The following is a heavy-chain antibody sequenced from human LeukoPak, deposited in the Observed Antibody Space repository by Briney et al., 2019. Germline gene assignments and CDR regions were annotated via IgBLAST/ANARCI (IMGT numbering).Heavy chain of an antibody. CDR3: AKDRPNFHENSGHYYRRDGDS. J-gene: IGHJ5*01. Sequence: PGGSLRLSCPASGSTFYMYAMSWVRQAPGKGLEWVASMCGTAGCTFYPDSVKGRFTISRDSSKNVLYLRMNSLTAEDTAIYYCAKDRPNFHENSGHYYRRDGDSWGQGTLVTVSS. V-gene: IGHV3-23*01. D-gene: IGHD3-22*01. CDR1: GSTFYMYA. CDR2: MCGTAGCT.